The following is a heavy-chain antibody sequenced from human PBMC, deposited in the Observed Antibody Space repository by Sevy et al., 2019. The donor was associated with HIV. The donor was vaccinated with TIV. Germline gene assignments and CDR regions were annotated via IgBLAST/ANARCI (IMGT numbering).Heavy chain of an antibody. CDR2: ISAYNGNT. V-gene: IGHV1-18*01. CDR1: GYTFTSYG. Sequence: ASVKVSCKASGYTFTSYGISWVRQAPGQGLEWMGWISAYNGNTNYAQKLQGRVTMTTDTSTRTAYMELRSLRSDDTAVYYCARERHTTVTNGGGNWFDPWGQGTLVTVSS. D-gene: IGHD4-17*01. CDR3: ARERHTTVTNGGGNWFDP. J-gene: IGHJ5*02.